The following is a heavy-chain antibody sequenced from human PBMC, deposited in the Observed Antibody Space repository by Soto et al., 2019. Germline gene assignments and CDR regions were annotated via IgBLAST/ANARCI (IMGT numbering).Heavy chain of an antibody. V-gene: IGHV4-31*03. Sequence: PSETLSLTCTVSGGSISSGGYYWSWIRQHPGKGLEWIGYIYHSGSTYYNPSLKSRVTISVDTSKNQFSLKLSSVTAADTAVYYCARVGDYYDSSGYPTEVYFDYWGQGTLVTVSS. D-gene: IGHD3-22*01. CDR2: IYHSGST. CDR3: ARVGDYYDSSGYPTEVYFDY. CDR1: GGSISSGGYY. J-gene: IGHJ4*02.